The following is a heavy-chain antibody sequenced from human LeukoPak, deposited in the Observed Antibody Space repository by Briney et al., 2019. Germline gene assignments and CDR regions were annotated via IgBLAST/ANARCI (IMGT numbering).Heavy chain of an antibody. J-gene: IGHJ6*02. Sequence: GASVKVSCKASGYTFTSYAMHWVRQAPGQRLEWMGWINAGNGNTKYSQKFQGRVTITRDTSASIAYMELSSLRSEDTAVYYCAAPSTAAASYYYGMDVWGQGTTVTVSS. V-gene: IGHV1-3*01. CDR3: AAPSTAAASYYYGMDV. D-gene: IGHD2-15*01. CDR2: INAGNGNT. CDR1: GYTFTSYA.